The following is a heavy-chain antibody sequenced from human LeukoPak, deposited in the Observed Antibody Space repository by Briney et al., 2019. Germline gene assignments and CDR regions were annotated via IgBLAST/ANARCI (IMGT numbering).Heavy chain of an antibody. Sequence: SGPALVKPTQTLTLTCTFSGFSLSTSGMCASWIRQPPGKALEWLARIDWDDDKYYSTSLKTRLTISKDTSKNQVVLTMTNMDPVDTATYYCARHIVGATTYYYYGMDVWGQGTAVTVSS. CDR1: GFSLSTSGMC. CDR3: ARHIVGATTYYYYGMDV. V-gene: IGHV2-70*11. CDR2: IDWDDDK. D-gene: IGHD1-26*01. J-gene: IGHJ6*02.